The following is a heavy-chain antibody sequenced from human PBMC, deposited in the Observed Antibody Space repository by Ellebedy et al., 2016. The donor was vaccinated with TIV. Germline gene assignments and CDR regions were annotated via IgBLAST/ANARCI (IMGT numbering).Heavy chain of an antibody. Sequence: MPSETLSLTCTVSGGSISSYYWSWIRQPAGKGLEWIGRIYTSGSTNYNPSLKSRVTMSVDTSKNQFSLKLSSVTAADTAVYYCARDPNSPGDTGYGDYWGQGVVVTVST. CDR2: IYTSGST. D-gene: IGHD5-12*01. CDR1: GGSISSYY. CDR3: ARDPNSPGDTGYGDY. V-gene: IGHV4-4*07. J-gene: IGHJ4*02.